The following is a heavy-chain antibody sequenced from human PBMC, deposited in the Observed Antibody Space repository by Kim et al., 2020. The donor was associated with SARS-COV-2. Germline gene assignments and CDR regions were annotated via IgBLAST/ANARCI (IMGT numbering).Heavy chain of an antibody. CDR1: GFTFSSYE. V-gene: IGHV3-48*03. Sequence: GGSLRLSCAASGFTFSSYEMNWVRQAPGKGLEWVSYISSSGSTIYYADSVKGRFTISRDNAKNSLYLQMNSLRAEDTAVYYCARDLNYYGSGSYGYYFDYWGQGTLVTVSS. D-gene: IGHD3-10*01. J-gene: IGHJ4*02. CDR2: ISSSGSTI. CDR3: ARDLNYYGSGSYGYYFDY.